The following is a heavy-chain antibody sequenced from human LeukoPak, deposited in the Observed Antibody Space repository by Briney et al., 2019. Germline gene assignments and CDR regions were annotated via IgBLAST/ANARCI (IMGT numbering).Heavy chain of an antibody. CDR2: IYTSVST. V-gene: IGHV4-4*07. Sequence: SETLSLTCTVSGGSISSYYWSWIRQPAGKGLEWIGRIYTSVSTNYNPSLKSRVTMSVDTSKNQFSLKLSSVTAADPAVYYCARSRXXGKDYWGQXTXVXXSS. CDR3: ARSRXXGKDY. D-gene: IGHD4-23*01. CDR1: GGSISSYY. J-gene: IGHJ4*02.